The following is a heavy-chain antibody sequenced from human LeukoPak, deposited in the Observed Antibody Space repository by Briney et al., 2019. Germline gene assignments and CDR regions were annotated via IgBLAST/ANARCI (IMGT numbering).Heavy chain of an antibody. Sequence: ASVKVSCKASGYTFTSYDINWVRQAPGQGLEWMGGIIPIFGTANYAQKFQGRVTITTDESTSTAYMELSSLRSEDTAVYYCARDSGGPPYFDYWGQGTLVTVSS. D-gene: IGHD1-26*01. CDR2: IIPIFGTA. J-gene: IGHJ4*02. CDR1: GYTFTSYD. CDR3: ARDSGGPPYFDY. V-gene: IGHV1-69*05.